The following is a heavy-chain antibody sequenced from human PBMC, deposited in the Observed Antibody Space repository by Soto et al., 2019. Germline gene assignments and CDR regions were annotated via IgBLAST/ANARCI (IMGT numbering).Heavy chain of an antibody. CDR3: ARGVDD. Sequence: PGGSLRLSCAASGFAFNSYTMNWVRQAPGKGLEWVSSTSRSSDYIYYADSVKGRFSISRDNAKNLLYLQMNSLRAEDTAVYYCARGVDDWGQGTLVTVSS. V-gene: IGHV3-21*06. CDR1: GFAFNSYT. J-gene: IGHJ4*02. CDR2: TSRSSDYI.